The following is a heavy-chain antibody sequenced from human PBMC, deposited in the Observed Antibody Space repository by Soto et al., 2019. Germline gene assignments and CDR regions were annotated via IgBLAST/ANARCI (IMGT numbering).Heavy chain of an antibody. CDR2: IIPIFGTA. CDR1: GGTFSSYA. V-gene: IGHV1-69*13. CDR3: ARAPSTGIAAAGTQIGHFQH. J-gene: IGHJ1*01. D-gene: IGHD6-13*01. Sequence: GASVKVSCKASGGTFSSYAISWVRQAPGQGLEWMGGIIPIFGTANYAQKFQGRVTITADESTSTAYMELSSLRSEDTAVYYCARAPSTGIAAAGTQIGHFQHWGQGTLVTVSS.